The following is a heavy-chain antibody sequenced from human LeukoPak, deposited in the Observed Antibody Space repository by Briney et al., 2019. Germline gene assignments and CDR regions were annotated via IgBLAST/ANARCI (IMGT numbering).Heavy chain of an antibody. CDR2: ISGSGGST. Sequence: PGGSLRLSCAASGFTFTSHAMSWVRQTPGKGLEWVSTISGSGGSTYYADSVTGRFTISRDNSQNTLYLQMNSLRAEDTAVYYCAKDDYYYYMDVWGKGTTVTVSS. J-gene: IGHJ6*03. CDR1: GFTFTSHA. CDR3: AKDDYYYYMDV. V-gene: IGHV3-23*01.